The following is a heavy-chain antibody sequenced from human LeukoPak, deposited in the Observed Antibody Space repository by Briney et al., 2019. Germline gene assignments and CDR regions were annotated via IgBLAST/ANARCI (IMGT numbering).Heavy chain of an antibody. Sequence: ASVKVSCKTSGYTFTRDAISWMRQAPGQGLEWMGWTSTYNGNTNYAPNLQGRVTMTTDTSTTTAYMELRSLRSDDTAVYYCARVMTTVVTAHAFDIWGQGTMVTVSS. D-gene: IGHD4-23*01. CDR3: ARVMTTVVTAHAFDI. CDR2: TSTYNGNT. CDR1: GYTFTRDA. J-gene: IGHJ3*02. V-gene: IGHV1-18*01.